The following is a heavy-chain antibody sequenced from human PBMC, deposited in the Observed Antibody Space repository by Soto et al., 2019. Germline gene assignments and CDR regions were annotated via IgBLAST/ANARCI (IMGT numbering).Heavy chain of an antibody. Sequence: GGSLRVSCAASGFTFSSYAMSWVRQAPWKGLEWVSAISGSGGSTYYADSVKGRFTISRDNSKNALYLQMNSLRAEDTAVYYCAKSRTPYYDFWSGYIHPYFDYWGQGTLVTVSS. CDR3: AKSRTPYYDFWSGYIHPYFDY. V-gene: IGHV3-23*01. D-gene: IGHD3-3*01. CDR1: GFTFSSYA. CDR2: ISGSGGST. J-gene: IGHJ4*02.